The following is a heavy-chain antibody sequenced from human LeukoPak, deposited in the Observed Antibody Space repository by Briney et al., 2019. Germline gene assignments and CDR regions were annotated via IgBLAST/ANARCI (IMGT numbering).Heavy chain of an antibody. CDR1: GFTFSSYS. J-gene: IGHJ4*02. V-gene: IGHV3-48*01. CDR3: AREYSSSSGGSFDY. D-gene: IGHD6-6*01. CDR2: ISSSSSNM. Sequence: SGGSLRLSCAASGFTFSSYSMNWVRQAPGKGLEWVSYISSSSSNMYYADSVKGRFTISRDSAKNSLYLQMNSLRAEDTAVYYCAREYSSSSGGSFDYWGQGTLVIVSS.